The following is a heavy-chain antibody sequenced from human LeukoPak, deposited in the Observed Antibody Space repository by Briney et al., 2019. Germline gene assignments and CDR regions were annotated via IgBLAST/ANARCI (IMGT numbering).Heavy chain of an antibody. D-gene: IGHD3-3*01. Sequence: GASVKVSCKASGYTFTGYYMHWVRQAPGQGLEWMGWINPNSGGTNYAQKFRGRVTMTRDTSISTAYMELSRLRSDDTAVYYCARDLSITIFGVVISLTFDIWGQGTMVTVSS. CDR2: INPNSGGT. J-gene: IGHJ3*02. CDR1: GYTFTGYY. V-gene: IGHV1-2*02. CDR3: ARDLSITIFGVVISLTFDI.